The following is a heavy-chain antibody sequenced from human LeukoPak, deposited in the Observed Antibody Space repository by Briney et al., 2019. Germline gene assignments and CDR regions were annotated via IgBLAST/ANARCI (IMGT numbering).Heavy chain of an antibody. J-gene: IGHJ4*02. CDR2: IWYDGSDK. D-gene: IGHD3-3*01. V-gene: IGHV3-33*01. CDR1: GFTFSSYG. Sequence: GGSLRLSCAASGFTFSSYGMHWVRQAPGKGLEWVAIIWYDGSDKYYADSVKGRFTVSRDNTQNTLYLQINNLRAEDTAVYYCARDDAALRIFDYWGKGTLVTVSS. CDR3: ARDDAALRIFDY.